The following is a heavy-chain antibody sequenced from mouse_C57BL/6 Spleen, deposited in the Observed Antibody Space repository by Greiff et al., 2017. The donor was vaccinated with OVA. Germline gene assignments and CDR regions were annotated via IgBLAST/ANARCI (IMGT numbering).Heavy chain of an antibody. CDR1: GFNIKNTY. V-gene: IGHV14-3*01. Sequence: VHVKQSVAELVRPGASVKLSCTASGFNIKNTYMHWVKQRPEQGLEWIGRIDPANGNTKYAPKFQGKATITADTSSNTAYLQLSSLTSEDTAIYYCARNYDYDGYYFDYWGQGTTLTVSS. CDR2: IDPANGNT. D-gene: IGHD2-4*01. CDR3: ARNYDYDGYYFDY. J-gene: IGHJ2*01.